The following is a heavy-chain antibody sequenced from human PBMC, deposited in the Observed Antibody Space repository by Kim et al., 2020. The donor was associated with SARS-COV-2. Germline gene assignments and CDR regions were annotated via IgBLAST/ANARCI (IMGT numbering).Heavy chain of an antibody. CDR3: AKDRRYSWYGMDV. CDR2: IRDDGSNR. D-gene: IGHD6-13*01. Sequence: GGSLRLSCAASGFTFSSYGMHWVRQAPGKGLEWVAGIRDDGSNRYYADSVKGRFTISRDTSKNTLYLQMNSLRAEDTAVYNCAKDRRYSWYGMDVWGQGTTVTVSS. J-gene: IGHJ6*02. V-gene: IGHV3-30*18. CDR1: GFTFSSYG.